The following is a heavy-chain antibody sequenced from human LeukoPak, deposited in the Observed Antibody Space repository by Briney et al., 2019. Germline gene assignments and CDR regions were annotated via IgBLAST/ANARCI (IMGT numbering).Heavy chain of an antibody. CDR3: ARDPIYYSGSYGGGFDI. Sequence: GGSLRLSCAASGFTFSSYGMSWVRQAPGKGLEWVSSISESGGTTDYADSVKGRFTISRDNAKNTLYLQMNSLRPEDMAVYYCARDPIYYSGSYGGGFDIWGQGTMVTVSS. CDR2: ISESGGTT. CDR1: GFTFSSYG. V-gene: IGHV3-23*01. D-gene: IGHD1-26*01. J-gene: IGHJ3*02.